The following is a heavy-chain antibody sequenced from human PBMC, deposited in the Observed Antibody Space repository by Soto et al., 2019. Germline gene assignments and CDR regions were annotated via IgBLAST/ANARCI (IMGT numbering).Heavy chain of an antibody. D-gene: IGHD2-2*01. V-gene: IGHV4-31*03. J-gene: IGHJ3*02. CDR2: IYYSGST. Sequence: PSETLSLTCTVSGGSISSGGYYLIGIRQQPWKGLEWIGYIYYSGSTYYNPSLKSRVTISVDTSKNQFSLKLSSVTAADTAVYYCAVYCSSTSCSSDAFDIWGQGTMVTVSS. CDR1: GGSISSGGYY. CDR3: AVYCSSTSCSSDAFDI.